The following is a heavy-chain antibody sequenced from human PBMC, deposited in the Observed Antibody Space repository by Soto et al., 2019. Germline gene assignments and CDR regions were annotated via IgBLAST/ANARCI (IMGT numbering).Heavy chain of an antibody. J-gene: IGHJ4*02. D-gene: IGHD3-22*01. V-gene: IGHV4-4*02. CDR2: IYHSGST. CDR1: GVSISSSNW. Sequence: SETLSLTCAVSGVSISSSNWWSWVRQPPGKGLEWIGEIYHSGSTNYNPSLKSRVTISVDKSKNQFSLKLSSVTAADTAVYYCARALGLDSSGYYLKYWGQGTLVTVSS. CDR3: ARALGLDSSGYYLKY.